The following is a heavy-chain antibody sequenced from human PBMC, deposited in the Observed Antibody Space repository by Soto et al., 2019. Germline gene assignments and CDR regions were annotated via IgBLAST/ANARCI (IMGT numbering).Heavy chain of an antibody. J-gene: IGHJ4*02. CDR2: IHYSGST. D-gene: IGHD6-13*01. Sequence: KPSETLSLTCTVSGGSISSYYWSWIRQPPGQGLEWIGYIHYSGSTNYNPSLKSRVTISVDTSKNQFSLKLNSVTAADTAVYYCVRHSSSWYYFDYWGQGTPVTVSS. CDR1: GGSISSYY. CDR3: VRHSSSWYYFDY. V-gene: IGHV4-59*08.